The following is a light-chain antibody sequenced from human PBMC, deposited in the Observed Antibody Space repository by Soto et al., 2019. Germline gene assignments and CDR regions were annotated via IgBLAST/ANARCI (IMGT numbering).Light chain of an antibody. V-gene: IGLV4-69*01. CDR1: SGHSSYT. Sequence: QLVLTQSPSASASLGASVKLTCTLNSGHSSYTIAWHQQQPEKGPRYLMKLDSDGSHSKGDGIPDRFSGSSSGAERYLTISNLQSEDEADYYCQTWGTGIQVVFGGGTQLTVL. CDR2: LDSDGSH. J-gene: IGLJ7*01. CDR3: QTWGTGIQVV.